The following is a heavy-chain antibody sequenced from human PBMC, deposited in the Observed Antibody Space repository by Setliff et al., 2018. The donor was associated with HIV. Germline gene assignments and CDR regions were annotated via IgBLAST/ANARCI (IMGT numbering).Heavy chain of an antibody. J-gene: IGHJ4*02. CDR1: GGTFTNYI. D-gene: IGHD3-9*01. Sequence: SVKVSCKASGGTFTNYIYSWVRQAPGQGLEWMGGIIPISDMTHYAQHFQGRVTITADTATSTAYMELTSLGSDDTAIYSCAGAPFRIMSAHYRTLDYWGQGTLVTVSS. V-gene: IGHV1-69*10. CDR2: IIPISDMT. CDR3: AGAPFRIMSAHYRTLDY.